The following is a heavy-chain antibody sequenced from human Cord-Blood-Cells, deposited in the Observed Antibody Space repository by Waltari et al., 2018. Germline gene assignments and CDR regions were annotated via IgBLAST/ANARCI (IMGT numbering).Heavy chain of an antibody. V-gene: IGHV1-2*06. Sequence: QVQLVQSGAEVKKPGASVKVSCKASGYTFTGYYIHWVRQAPGQGLEWMGRINPNSGGTNDAQEFQGRVTMTRDTSISTAYRELSRLRSDDTAVYYGARDFDYGDYWYFDLWGRGTLVTVSS. CDR3: ARDFDYGDYWYFDL. D-gene: IGHD4-17*01. CDR2: INPNSGGT. J-gene: IGHJ2*01. CDR1: GYTFTGYY.